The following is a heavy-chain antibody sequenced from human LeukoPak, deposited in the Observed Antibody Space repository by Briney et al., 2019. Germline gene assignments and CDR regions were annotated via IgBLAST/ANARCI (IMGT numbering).Heavy chain of an antibody. Sequence: PSEALSLTGLVTVYSISTGYYGGWTRQTPGKGLEWIGSLYHSGSRYYNPSLKSRVTISVDTSKNEFSLKLNSVTAADSGVYYCARFNPESDFWGHGTRVTVSS. CDR2: LYHSGSR. CDR1: VYSISTGYY. CDR3: ARFNPESDF. J-gene: IGHJ5*01. V-gene: IGHV4-38-2*01.